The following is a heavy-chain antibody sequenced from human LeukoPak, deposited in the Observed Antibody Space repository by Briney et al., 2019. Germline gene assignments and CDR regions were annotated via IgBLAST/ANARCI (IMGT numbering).Heavy chain of an antibody. Sequence: GGSLRLSCAASGFTFSSYAMSWVRQAPGKGLEWVSAISGSGGSTYYADSVKGRFTISRDNSKNTLYLQMNSLRAEDTAVYYCAKDSFGESSSLPDYWGQGTLVTVSS. J-gene: IGHJ4*02. CDR1: GFTFSSYA. V-gene: IGHV3-23*01. CDR2: ISGSGGST. CDR3: AKDSFGESSSLPDY. D-gene: IGHD6-13*01.